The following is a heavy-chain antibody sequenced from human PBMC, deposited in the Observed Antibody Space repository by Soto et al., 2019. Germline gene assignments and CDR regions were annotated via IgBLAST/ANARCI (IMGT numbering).Heavy chain of an antibody. V-gene: IGHV5-51*01. CDR2: IYPGDSDT. D-gene: IGHD2-15*01. J-gene: IGHJ6*03. CDR3: ASQLPLRDYMDV. Sequence: LKISCKGSGYSFTSYWIGWVRQMPGKGLEWMGIIYPGDSDTRYSPSFQGQVTISADTSKNQFSLKLTSVTAADTAVYYCASQLPLRDYMDVWGKGTTVTVSS. CDR1: GYSFTSYW.